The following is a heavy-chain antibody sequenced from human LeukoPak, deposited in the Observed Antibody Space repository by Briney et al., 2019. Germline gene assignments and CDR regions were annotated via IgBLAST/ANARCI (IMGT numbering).Heavy chain of an antibody. D-gene: IGHD5-24*01. CDR3: VRGFDGYFGFDL. CDR1: GFIFSTYW. CDR2: INQDGSET. V-gene: IGHV3-7*05. Sequence: GGSLRLSCAGSGFIFSTYWMSWVRRAPGKGLEWVANINQDGSETFYVDSVKGRFTISRDNGKSSMFVQMDSLRAEDTAVYYCVRGFDGYFGFDLWGQGTMVTVSS. J-gene: IGHJ3*01.